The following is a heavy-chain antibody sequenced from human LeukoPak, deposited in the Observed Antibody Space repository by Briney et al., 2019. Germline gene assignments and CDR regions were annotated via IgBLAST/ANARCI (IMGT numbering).Heavy chain of an antibody. D-gene: IGHD3-22*01. CDR1: GFKVSSNY. Sequence: GGSLRLSCAASGFKVSSNYMSWVSQAPGKGLEWVSVIYSDGSTYYADSVKGRFTISRDNAKNSLYLQMDSLGAEDTAVYYCATDLYYDSSGGDLWGRGTLVTVSS. J-gene: IGHJ2*01. CDR2: IYSDGST. CDR3: ATDLYYDSSGGDL. V-gene: IGHV3-66*01.